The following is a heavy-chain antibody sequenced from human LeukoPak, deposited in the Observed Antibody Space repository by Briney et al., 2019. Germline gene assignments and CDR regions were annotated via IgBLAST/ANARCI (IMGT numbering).Heavy chain of an antibody. D-gene: IGHD5-18*01. CDR2: ISYEGSNK. CDR1: GFTFSSYA. J-gene: IGHJ4*02. CDR3: ARGRGYSYGYVDY. Sequence: PGGSLRPSCAASGFTFSSYAMHWVSQDPGKWLEWVAVISYEGSNKYYAESVNGRFTISRDNSKNTLYLQTNRLRAEDTAVYYCARGRGYSYGYVDYWGQGTLVTVSS. V-gene: IGHV3-30-3*01.